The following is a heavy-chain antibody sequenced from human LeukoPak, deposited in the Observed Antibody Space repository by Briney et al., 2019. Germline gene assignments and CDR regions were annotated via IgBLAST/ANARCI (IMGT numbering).Heavy chain of an antibody. J-gene: IGHJ4*02. CDR1: GFTFSSYA. CDR2: ISYDGTDK. CDR3: AQGVLWFGELPQVDY. V-gene: IGHV3-30*18. D-gene: IGHD3-10*01. Sequence: GGSLRLSCAASGFTFSSYAMHWVRQAPGKGLEWVALISYDGTDKYYADSLKGRFSVSRDNSKNTLYLQMNSLRAEDTAVYYCAQGVLWFGELPQVDYWGQGTLVTVSS.